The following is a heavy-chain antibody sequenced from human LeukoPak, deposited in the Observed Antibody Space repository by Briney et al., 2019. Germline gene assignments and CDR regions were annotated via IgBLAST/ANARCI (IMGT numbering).Heavy chain of an antibody. V-gene: IGHV4-34*01. CDR3: ASHNRPYGMDV. D-gene: IGHD2/OR15-2a*01. Sequence: ASETLSLTCAVYGGSFSGYYWSWIRQPPGKGLEWIGEINHSGSTNYNPSLKSRVTISVDTSKNQFSLKLSSVTAADTAVYYCASHNRPYGMDVWGQGTTVTVSS. CDR2: INHSGST. CDR1: GGSFSGYY. J-gene: IGHJ6*02.